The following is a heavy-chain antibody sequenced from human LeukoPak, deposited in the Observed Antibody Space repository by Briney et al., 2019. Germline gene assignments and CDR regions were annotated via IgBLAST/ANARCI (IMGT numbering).Heavy chain of an antibody. CDR1: GYTFTGYY. CDR2: ISAYNGNT. Sequence: GASVKVSCKASGYTFTGYYMHWVRQAPGQGLEWMGWISAYNGNTNYAQKLQGRVTMTTDTSTSTAYMELRSLRSDDTAVYYCARDALLCSTSCSAGYWGQGTLVTVSS. V-gene: IGHV1-18*04. D-gene: IGHD2-2*01. J-gene: IGHJ4*02. CDR3: ARDALLCSTSCSAGY.